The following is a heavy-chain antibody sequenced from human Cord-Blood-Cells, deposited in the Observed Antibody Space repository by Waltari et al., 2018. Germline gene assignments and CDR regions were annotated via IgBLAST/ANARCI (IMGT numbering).Heavy chain of an antibody. Sequence: QVQLVQSGAEVKKPGASVKVSCKASGYTFTSYDINWVRQDTGQGLEWMGWMNPNSGNTGYAQKFQGRVTITRNTSISTAYMELSSLRSEDTAVYYCARSGAIFGVVRGNWFDPWGQGTLVTVSS. J-gene: IGHJ5*02. CDR1: GYTFTSYD. V-gene: IGHV1-8*03. CDR3: ARSGAIFGVVRGNWFDP. CDR2: MNPNSGNT. D-gene: IGHD3-3*01.